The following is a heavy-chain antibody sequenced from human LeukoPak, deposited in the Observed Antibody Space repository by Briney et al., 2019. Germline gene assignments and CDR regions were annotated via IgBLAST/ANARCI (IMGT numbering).Heavy chain of an antibody. CDR1: GFIFSNYA. CDR3: ARKSPVKFFDF. J-gene: IGHJ4*02. CDR2: MSNDGNNK. D-gene: IGHD3-10*01. Sequence: PGGSMRLSCAASGFIFSNYAMYWVRQAPGKGLEWVALMSNDGNNKDYADSVKGRFTISRDNSKNALYLQMNSLRAEDTAVYYCARKSPVKFFDFWGQGTLVTVSS. V-gene: IGHV3-30*04.